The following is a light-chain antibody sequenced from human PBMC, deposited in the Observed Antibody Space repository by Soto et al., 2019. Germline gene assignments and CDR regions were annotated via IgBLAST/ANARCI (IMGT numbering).Light chain of an antibody. J-gene: IGKJ1*01. Sequence: ELVLTQSPGTLSLSLGQRATLSCRASQSVSSSYLAWYQRKPGQAPRLLIYDASSRAAGIPDRFSGSGSGTDFTLTISTLEPEDFAVYYCQQYGSSPRTFGQGTKVDIK. CDR2: DAS. V-gene: IGKV3-20*01. CDR3: QQYGSSPRT. CDR1: QSVSSSY.